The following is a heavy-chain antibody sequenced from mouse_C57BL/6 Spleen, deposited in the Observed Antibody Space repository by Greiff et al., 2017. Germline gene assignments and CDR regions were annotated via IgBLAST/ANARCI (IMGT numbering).Heavy chain of an antibody. J-gene: IGHJ3*01. CDR2: IDPSVSST. CDR1: GYTFTSYW. V-gene: IGHV1-69*01. Sequence: QVQLQQPGAELVMPGASVKLSCKASGYTFTSYWMHWVKQRPGQGLEWIGEIDPSVSSTNYNQQFKGKSTLTVDKSSSTAYMQLSSLTSEDAAVYYCARGYGSCSQGFAYWGQGTLVTVSA. D-gene: IGHD2-2*01. CDR3: ARGYGSCSQGFAY.